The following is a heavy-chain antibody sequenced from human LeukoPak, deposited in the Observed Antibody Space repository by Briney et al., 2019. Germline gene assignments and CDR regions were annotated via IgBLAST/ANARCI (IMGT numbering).Heavy chain of an antibody. CDR2: IYYSGST. V-gene: IGHV4-59*08. J-gene: IGHJ6*02. CDR1: GGSISSYY. D-gene: IGHD6-19*01. CDR3: ARQSIAVAGTPPYYYYGMDV. Sequence: PSETLSLTCTVSGGSISSYYWSWIRQPPGTGLELIGYIYYSGSTNYNPSLKSRVTISVDTSKNQFSLKLSSVTAADTAVYYCARQSIAVAGTPPYYYYGMDVWGQGTTVTVSS.